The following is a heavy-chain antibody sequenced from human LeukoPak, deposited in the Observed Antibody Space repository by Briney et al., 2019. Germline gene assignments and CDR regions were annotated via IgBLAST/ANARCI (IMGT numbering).Heavy chain of an antibody. J-gene: IGHJ4*02. Sequence: PGGSLRLSCAASGFSMSVYWMSWVRQAPGKGLEGVGNIKQDGSERNYVDSVKGRFTISRDNAKKSLYLQMNSLRAEDTAVYYCARDWGAYYHFFDYWGQGTLVTVSS. CDR1: GFSMSVYW. V-gene: IGHV3-7*01. CDR3: ARDWGAYYHFFDY. D-gene: IGHD3-22*01. CDR2: IKQDGSER.